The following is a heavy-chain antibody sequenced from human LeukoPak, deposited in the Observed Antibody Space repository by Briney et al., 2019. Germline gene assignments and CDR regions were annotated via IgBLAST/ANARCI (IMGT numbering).Heavy chain of an antibody. CDR3: ARRATYNPMRLYNWFDP. J-gene: IGHJ5*02. V-gene: IGHV4-59*12. CDR1: GGSISSYY. CDR2: IYYRGNT. Sequence: SETLSLTCTVSGGSISSYYWSWIRQPPGKGLEWIGYIYYRGNTNYNPSLKSPVTISVDTSKNQFSLKLSSVTAADTAVYFCARRATYNPMRLYNWFDPWGQGTQVIVSS. D-gene: IGHD1-14*01.